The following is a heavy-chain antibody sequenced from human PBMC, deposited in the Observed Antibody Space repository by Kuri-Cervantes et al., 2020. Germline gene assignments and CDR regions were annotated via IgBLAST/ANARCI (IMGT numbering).Heavy chain of an antibody. V-gene: IGHV3-30*18. CDR1: GFTFSSYG. D-gene: IGHD1-26*01. CDR2: ISYDGSNK. J-gene: IGHJ4*02. CDR3: AKAKGSGSCLDY. Sequence: GESLKISCAASGFTFSSYGMHWVRQAPGKGLEWEAVISYDGSNKYYADSVKGRFTISRDNSKNTLYLQMNSLRAEDTAVYYCAKAKGSGSCLDYWGQGTLVTVSS.